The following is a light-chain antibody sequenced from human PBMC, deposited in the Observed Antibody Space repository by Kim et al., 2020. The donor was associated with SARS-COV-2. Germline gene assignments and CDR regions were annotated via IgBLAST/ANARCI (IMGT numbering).Light chain of an antibody. V-gene: IGKV3-20*01. CDR2: EAS. CDR1: QSVSSNS. CDR3: QQYGRSTGT. J-gene: IGKJ1*01. Sequence: IVLTQSPGTLSLSPGERATLSCRASQSVSSNSLAWYQHKPGQAPRLLIYEASTRATGIPDRFSGSGSGTDFTLTISRLEPEDFAVYYCQQYGRSTGTFGQGTKVDIK.